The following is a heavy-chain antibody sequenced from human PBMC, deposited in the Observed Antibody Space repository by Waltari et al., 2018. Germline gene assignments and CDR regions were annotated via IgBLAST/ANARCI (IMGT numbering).Heavy chain of an antibody. J-gene: IGHJ6*03. CDR2: ISYDGSNK. V-gene: IGHV3-30*04. D-gene: IGHD3-3*01. CDR3: ARTYESGSYYYYMDV. CDR1: GFTFSRYT. Sequence: QVQLVESGGGVVQPGTSLRLSCAASGFTFSRYTMHWVRQAPGKGLDWVAVISYDGSNKYYADSVKGRFTVSRDNSKNTLDLQMDSPRPEDTALYYCARTYESGSYYYYMDVWGRGTTVAISS.